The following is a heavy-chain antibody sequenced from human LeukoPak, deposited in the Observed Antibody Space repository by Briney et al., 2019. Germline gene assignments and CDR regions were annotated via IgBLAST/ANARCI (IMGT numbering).Heavy chain of an antibody. Sequence: PSETLSLTCTVSGGSINSGDYYWGWIRQPPGKGLEWFGYIYYSGSTYYNPSLKSRVTISVDTSKNQFSLKLSSVTAADTAVYYCARALGSGDYDDYWGQGTLVTVSS. D-gene: IGHD7-27*01. V-gene: IGHV4-30-4*01. J-gene: IGHJ4*02. CDR2: IYYSGST. CDR3: ARALGSGDYDDY. CDR1: GGSINSGDYY.